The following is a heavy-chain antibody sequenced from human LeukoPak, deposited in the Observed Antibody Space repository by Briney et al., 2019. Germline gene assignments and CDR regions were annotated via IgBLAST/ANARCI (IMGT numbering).Heavy chain of an antibody. CDR2: ISGSGGST. CDR1: GFTFSSYA. D-gene: IGHD5-12*01. J-gene: IGHJ1*01. CDR3: AKNKWLRSGYFQH. Sequence: GGSLRLSCAASGFTFSSYAMSWVRQAPGKGLEWVSAISGSGGSTYYADSVKGRFTISRDNSKNTLYLQMNSLRAEDTAVYHCAKNKWLRSGYFQHWGQGTLVTVSS. V-gene: IGHV3-23*01.